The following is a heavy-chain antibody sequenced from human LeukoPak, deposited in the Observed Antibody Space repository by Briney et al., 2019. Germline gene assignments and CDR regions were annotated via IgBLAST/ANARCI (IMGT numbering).Heavy chain of an antibody. J-gene: IGHJ3*02. D-gene: IGHD2-2*01. CDR2: INPNSGGT. Sequence: ASVKVSCTASGYTFTGYYMHWVRQAPGQGLEWMGWINPNSGGTNYAQKFQGRVTMTRDTSISTAYMELSRLRSDDTAVYYCARALIVVVPAATTRDAFDIWGQGTMVTVSS. V-gene: IGHV1-2*02. CDR3: ARALIVVVPAATTRDAFDI. CDR1: GYTFTGYY.